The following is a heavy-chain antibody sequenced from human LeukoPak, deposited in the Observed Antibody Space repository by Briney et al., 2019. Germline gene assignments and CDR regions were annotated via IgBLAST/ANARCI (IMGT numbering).Heavy chain of an antibody. Sequence: SETLSLTCTVSGGSISSSSYYWGWIRQPPGKGLEWIGSIYYSGSTYYNPSLKSRVTISVDTSKNHYSLKLSSVTAADTAVYYCARQTVAGLLATFDYWGQGTLVTVSS. V-gene: IGHV4-39*01. D-gene: IGHD6-19*01. CDR1: GGSISSSSYY. CDR2: IYYSGST. CDR3: ARQTVAGLLATFDY. J-gene: IGHJ4*02.